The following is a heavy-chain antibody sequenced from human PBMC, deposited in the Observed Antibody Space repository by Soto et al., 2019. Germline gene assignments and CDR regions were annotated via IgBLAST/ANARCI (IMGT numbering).Heavy chain of an antibody. CDR2: ISFDGDKR. D-gene: IGHD5-12*01. CDR3: AREDDYNYRYFNYGLDV. V-gene: IGHV3-30-3*01. Sequence: XGSLGLSCAASGFTFKNYALHWVRQAPGKGLEWVAVISFDGDKRYYSDSVKGRFTISRDNLKATLYLQMNKLRDEDAALYFCAREDDYNYRYFNYGLDVWGQGTTVTVSS. J-gene: IGHJ6*02. CDR1: GFTFKNYA.